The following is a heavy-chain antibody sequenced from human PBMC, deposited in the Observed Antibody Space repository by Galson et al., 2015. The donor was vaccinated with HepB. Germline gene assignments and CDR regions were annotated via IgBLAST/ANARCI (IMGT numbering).Heavy chain of an antibody. J-gene: IGHJ4*02. V-gene: IGHV2-5*02. CDR2: IYWDDDK. CDR3: AHRPRTYSHDNGGYWNYFDG. Sequence: PALVKPTQTLTLTCTFSGFSLRTSGVGVGWIRQPPGKALEWLGIIYWDDDKHYSPSLKNRLTITKDTSNNQVVLTMTNMDPVDTGTYYCAHRPRTYSHDNGGYWNYFDGWGQGTLVTVSS. D-gene: IGHD3-22*01. CDR1: GFSLRTSGVG.